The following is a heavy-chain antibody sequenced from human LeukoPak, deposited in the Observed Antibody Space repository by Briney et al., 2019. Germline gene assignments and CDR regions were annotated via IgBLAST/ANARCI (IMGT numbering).Heavy chain of an antibody. D-gene: IGHD3-10*01. CDR2: IIPIFGTA. V-gene: IGHV1-69*13. J-gene: IGHJ6*02. CDR1: GGTFSSYA. CDR3: ARDMKGAYYGLGIHGMDV. Sequence: GASVKVSCKASGGTFSSYAISWVRQAPGQGLEWMGGIIPIFGTANYAQKFQGRVTITADESTSTAYMELSSLRSEDTAVYYCARDMKGAYYGLGIHGMDVWGQGTTVTVSS.